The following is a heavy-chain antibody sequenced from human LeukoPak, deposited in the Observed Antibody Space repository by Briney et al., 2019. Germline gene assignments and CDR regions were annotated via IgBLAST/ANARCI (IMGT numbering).Heavy chain of an antibody. J-gene: IGHJ6*03. D-gene: IGHD5-12*01. CDR3: ARGDIASYYYSLEV. Sequence: GGSLRLSCAASGFTFSSYGMSWVRQAPGKGLEWVSHISSTGATIYYADSVKGRFTISRDNAKNSLFLQMSSLRAEDTAVYYCARGDIASYYYSLEVWGTGTTVIISS. CDR2: ISSTGATI. CDR1: GFTFSSYG. V-gene: IGHV3-48*04.